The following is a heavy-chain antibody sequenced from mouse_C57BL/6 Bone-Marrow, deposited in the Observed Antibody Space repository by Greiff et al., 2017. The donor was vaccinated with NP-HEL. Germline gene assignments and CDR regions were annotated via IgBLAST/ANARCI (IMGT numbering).Heavy chain of an antibody. Sequence: QVQLQQSGAELARPGASVKLSCKASGYTFTSYGISWVKQRTGQGLEWIGEIYPRSGNTYYNEKFKGKATLTADKSSSTAYMELRSLTSEDSAVYFCERRGSSYVGFAYWGQGTLVTVSA. CDR2: IYPRSGNT. CDR3: ERRGSSYVGFAY. CDR1: GYTFTSYG. J-gene: IGHJ3*01. D-gene: IGHD1-1*01. V-gene: IGHV1-81*01.